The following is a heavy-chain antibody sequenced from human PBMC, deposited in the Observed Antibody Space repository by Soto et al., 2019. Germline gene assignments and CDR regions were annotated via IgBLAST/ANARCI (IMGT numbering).Heavy chain of an antibody. CDR2: VYYTGTT. J-gene: IGHJ5*02. V-gene: IGHV4-31*03. CDR1: GVAITHGGFY. D-gene: IGHD1-1*01. CDR3: ARNPRGKFAFDP. Sequence: QVQLQESGPGLVKPSQTLSLNCSVSGVAITHGGFYWSWIRQHPERGLEWIGYVYYTGTTLYNPSLRSRFSISVDTSNSQTSLRLSSVTAADTAVYYCARNPRGKFAFDPWGQGALVIVSS.